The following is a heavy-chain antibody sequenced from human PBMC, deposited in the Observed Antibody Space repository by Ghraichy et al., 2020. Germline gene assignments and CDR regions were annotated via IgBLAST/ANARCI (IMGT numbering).Heavy chain of an antibody. CDR1: GGSFSGYY. D-gene: IGHD5-12*01. Sequence: SETLSLTCAVYGGSFSGYYWSWIRQPPGKGLEWIGEINHSGSTNYNPSLKSRVTISVDTSKNQFSLKLSSVTAADTAVYYCARRYSGYEPWGQGTLVTVSS. CDR2: INHSGST. V-gene: IGHV4-34*01. CDR3: ARRYSGYEP. J-gene: IGHJ5*02.